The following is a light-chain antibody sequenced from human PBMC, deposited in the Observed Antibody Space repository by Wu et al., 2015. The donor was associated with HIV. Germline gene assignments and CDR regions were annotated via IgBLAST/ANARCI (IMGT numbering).Light chain of an antibody. CDR1: QAISTY. Sequence: AIRMTQSPSSLSASIGDRVTITCRASQAISTYLGWYQQKPGEAPKFLIYAASTLQSGVPSRFSGSGSGTEFTLTISRLQSEDFATYYCQKYNTAPWTFGQGTKVEMK. J-gene: IGKJ1*01. CDR2: AAS. V-gene: IGKV1-8*01. CDR3: QKYNTAPWT.